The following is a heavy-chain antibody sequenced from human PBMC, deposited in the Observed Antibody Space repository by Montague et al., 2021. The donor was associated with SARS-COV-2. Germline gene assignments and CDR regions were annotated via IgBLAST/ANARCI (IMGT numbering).Heavy chain of an antibody. CDR3: ARVGRVGYEIWNGYYDYGMEV. D-gene: IGHD3-3*01. CDR2: ST. Sequence: STNYNPSLKSRVTMSVDTSKNQFSLKLSSVTDADTPVYYCARVGRVGYEIWNGYYDYGMEVEGQGDTVNVS. V-gene: IGHV4-4*07. J-gene: IGHJ6*02.